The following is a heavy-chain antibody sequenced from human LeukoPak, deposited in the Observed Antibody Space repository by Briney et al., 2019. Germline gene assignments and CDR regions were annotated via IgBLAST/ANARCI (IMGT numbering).Heavy chain of an antibody. CDR2: ISWNSGGI. CDR1: GFTFDEYA. D-gene: IGHD3-10*01. V-gene: IGHV3-9*01. Sequence: GGSLRLSCAASGFTFDEYAMHWVRQAPGKGLEWVSGISWNSGGIGYADYVKGRFTISRDNAKNSLYLQMNSLRAEDTALYYCAKDRRGSGSYYYFDYWGRGILVTVSS. J-gene: IGHJ4*02. CDR3: AKDRRGSGSYYYFDY.